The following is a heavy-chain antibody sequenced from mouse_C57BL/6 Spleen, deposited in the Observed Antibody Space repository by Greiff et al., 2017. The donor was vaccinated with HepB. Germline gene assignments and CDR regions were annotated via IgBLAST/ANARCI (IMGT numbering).Heavy chain of an antibody. D-gene: IGHD1-1*01. CDR3: ARGGVTTDYYAMDY. V-gene: IGHV1-50*01. CDR2: IDPSDSYT. J-gene: IGHJ4*01. Sequence: VQLQQPGAELVKPGASVKLSCKASGYTFTSYWMQWVKQRPGQGLEWIGEIDPSDSYTNYNQKFKGKATLTVDTSSSTAYMQLSSLTSEDSAVYYCARGGVTTDYYAMDYWGQGTSVTVSS. CDR1: GYTFTSYW.